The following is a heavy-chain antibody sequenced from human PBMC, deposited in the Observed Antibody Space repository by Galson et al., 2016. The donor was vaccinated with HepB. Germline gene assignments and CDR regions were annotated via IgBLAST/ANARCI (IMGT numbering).Heavy chain of an antibody. CDR2: SYHSGIT. D-gene: IGHD6-19*01. J-gene: IGHJ3*01. CDR1: SGSITSDYW. CDR3: AKTGHTSGWGRAFEV. V-gene: IGHV4-4*02. Sequence: SETLSLTCVVSSGSITSDYWWTWVRQPPGKGLEWIGESYHSGITNFSPSLKSRVTISIDKSKDQFSLRLTSATAADTAVYYCAKTGHTSGWGRAFEVWGQGTTVTVSS.